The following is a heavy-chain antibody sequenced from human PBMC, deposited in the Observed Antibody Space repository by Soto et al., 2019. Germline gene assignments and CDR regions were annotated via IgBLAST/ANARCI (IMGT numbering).Heavy chain of an antibody. CDR1: GFTFSSYG. J-gene: IGHJ4*02. V-gene: IGHV3-33*01. Sequence: PGGSLRLPCAASGFTFSSYGMHWVRQAPGKGLEWVAVIWYDGSNKYYADSVKGRFTISRDNSKNTLYLQMNSLRAEDTAVYYCARDFRAAYYYDSSGYYPGYWGQGTLVTVSS. CDR2: IWYDGSNK. CDR3: ARDFRAAYYYDSSGYYPGY. D-gene: IGHD3-22*01.